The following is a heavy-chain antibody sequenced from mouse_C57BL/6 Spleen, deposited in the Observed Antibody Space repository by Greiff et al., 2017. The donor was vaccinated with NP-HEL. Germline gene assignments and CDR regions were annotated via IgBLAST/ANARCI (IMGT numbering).Heavy chain of an antibody. J-gene: IGHJ1*03. CDR3: TADGNYLDWYFDV. D-gene: IGHD2-1*01. CDR2: IDPENGDT. Sequence: VQLQQSGAELVRPGASVKLSCTASGFNIKDDYMHWVKQRPEQGLEWIGWIDPENGDTEYASKFQGKATITADTSSNTAYLQLSSLTSEDTAVYYCTADGNYLDWYFDVWGTGTTVTVSS. V-gene: IGHV14-4*01. CDR1: GFNIKDDY.